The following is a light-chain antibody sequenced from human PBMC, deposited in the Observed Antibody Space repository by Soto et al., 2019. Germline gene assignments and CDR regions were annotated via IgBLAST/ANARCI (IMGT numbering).Light chain of an antibody. CDR1: QSVSRSY. J-gene: IGKJ2*01. CDR2: GAS. Sequence: EIVLTQSPGTLSLSPGERATLSCRASQSVSRSYLAWYQQNPGQAPRLLIYGASSRATGIPDRFSGSGSGTDFTLTISRLEPEDFAVYYCQQYGSSPRTFGQGTKLEIK. V-gene: IGKV3-20*01. CDR3: QQYGSSPRT.